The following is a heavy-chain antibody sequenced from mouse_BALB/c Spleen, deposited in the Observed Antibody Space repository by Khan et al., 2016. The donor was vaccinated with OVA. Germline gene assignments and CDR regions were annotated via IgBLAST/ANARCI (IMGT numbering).Heavy chain of an antibody. J-gene: IGHJ3*01. CDR3: GRSLHYGSSTWFAY. CDR1: GYPLTSYW. CDR2: IDPSDSFT. D-gene: IGHD1-1*01. Sequence: QVQLQQSGAELVKPGASVKLSCKATGYPLTSYWLHWVKQRPGQGLEWIGEIDPSDSFTNYNQKFKGKATVTVDKSSSNTYLQLSSLTSEDSAVYYCGRSLHYGSSTWFAYWGQGTLVTVSA. V-gene: IGHV1-69*02.